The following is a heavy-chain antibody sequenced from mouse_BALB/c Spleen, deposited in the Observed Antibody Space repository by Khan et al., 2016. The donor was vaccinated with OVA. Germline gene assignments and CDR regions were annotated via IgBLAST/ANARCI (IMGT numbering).Heavy chain of an antibody. CDR3: ATRYGNPFAF. CDR2: IDPPNDDS. Sequence: EVKLEESGAELVKPGASVKLSCSASGFNIKDTYIHWMKQRPEQGLEWIGRIDPPNDDSKYGPKFQAKATLTADTSSNTAYLQLSSLTSEDTAVYYCATRYGNPFAFGGQGTLVSVSA. J-gene: IGHJ3*01. D-gene: IGHD2-1*01. V-gene: IGHV14-3*02. CDR1: GFNIKDTY.